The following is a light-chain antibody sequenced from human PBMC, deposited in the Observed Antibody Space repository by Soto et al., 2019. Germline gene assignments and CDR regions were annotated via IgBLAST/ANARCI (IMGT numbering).Light chain of an antibody. V-gene: IGKV3-15*01. Sequence: DIVMTQSPASLSVSPGEGVTLSCRASQSVGNDLAWYQQIAGQAPRLLIYGASTRATGVPARFSGSGSGTDFTLTISTLQPEDFAVYYCQQYYNWPPAWTFGQGTRVDIK. CDR2: GAS. CDR3: QQYYNWPPAWT. CDR1: QSVGND. J-gene: IGKJ1*01.